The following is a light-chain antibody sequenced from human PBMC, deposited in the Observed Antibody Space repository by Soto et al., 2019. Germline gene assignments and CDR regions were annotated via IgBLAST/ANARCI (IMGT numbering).Light chain of an antibody. CDR3: QQRSNWPIT. V-gene: IGKV3-11*01. Sequence: IVMTQSPATLPVSPGERVTLSCRASQSVSSYLAWYEQKPGQPPRLLIYDASNRATGIPARFSGSGSGTDFTLTISRLEPEDFAVYYCQQRSNWPITFGQGTRLEIK. J-gene: IGKJ5*01. CDR1: QSVSSY. CDR2: DAS.